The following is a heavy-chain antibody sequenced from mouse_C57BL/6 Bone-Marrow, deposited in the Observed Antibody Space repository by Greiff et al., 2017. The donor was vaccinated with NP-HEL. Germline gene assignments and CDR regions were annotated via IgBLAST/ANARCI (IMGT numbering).Heavy chain of an antibody. V-gene: IGHV1-72*01. J-gene: IGHJ2*01. Sequence: QVQLQQPGAELVKPGASVKLSCKASGYTFTSYLMHWVKQRPGRGLEWIGRIDPNSGGTKYNEKFKSKATLAVDKASSTAYMQLNSLTSEDAAVYYCARYYYGSSSFDDWGQGTTLTVSS. D-gene: IGHD1-1*01. CDR2: IDPNSGGT. CDR3: ARYYYGSSSFDD. CDR1: GYTFTSYL.